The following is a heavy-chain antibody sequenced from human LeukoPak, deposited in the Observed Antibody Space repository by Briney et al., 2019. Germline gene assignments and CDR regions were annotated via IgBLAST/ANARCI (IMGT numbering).Heavy chain of an antibody. CDR2: INAGNGNT. CDR3: ARDPIGSRWPYYFDY. J-gene: IGHJ4*02. CDR1: GGTSSSYA. D-gene: IGHD6-13*01. Sequence: ASVKVSCKASGGTSSSYAISWVRQAPGQRLEWMGWINAGNGNTKYSQKFQARVTITRDTSASTAYMEVSSLRSEDTAVYYCARDPIGSRWPYYFDYWGQGTLVTVSS. V-gene: IGHV1-3*01.